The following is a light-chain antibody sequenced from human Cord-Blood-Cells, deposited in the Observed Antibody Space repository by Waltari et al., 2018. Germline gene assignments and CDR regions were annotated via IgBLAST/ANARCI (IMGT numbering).Light chain of an antibody. CDR3: SSYTSSSTRV. J-gene: IGLJ3*02. Sequence: QSALTQPASVSGSPGQSITISCTGTSSDVGGYNYVPWYQQHPGKASKLMIYDDSKRPSGVSNRFSGSKSGNTASLTISGLQAEDEADYYCSSYTSSSTRVFGGGTKLTVL. V-gene: IGLV2-14*01. CDR1: SSDVGGYNY. CDR2: DDS.